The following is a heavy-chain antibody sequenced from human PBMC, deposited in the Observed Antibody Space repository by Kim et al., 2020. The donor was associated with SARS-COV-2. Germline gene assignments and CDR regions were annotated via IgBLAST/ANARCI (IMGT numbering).Heavy chain of an antibody. J-gene: IGHJ4*02. Sequence: GGSLRLSCAASGFTFDDYTMHWVRRAPGKGLEWVSLISWDGGSTYYADSVKGRFTISRDNSKNSLYLQMNSLRTEDTALYYCAKDVVPSRYCSGGSCYSQFDYWGQGTLVTVSS. V-gene: IGHV3-43*01. CDR2: ISWDGGST. D-gene: IGHD2-15*01. CDR3: AKDVVPSRYCSGGSCYSQFDY. CDR1: GFTFDDYT.